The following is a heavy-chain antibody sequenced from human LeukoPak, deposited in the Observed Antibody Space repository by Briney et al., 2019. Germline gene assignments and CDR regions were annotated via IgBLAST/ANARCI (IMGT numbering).Heavy chain of an antibody. J-gene: IGHJ6*03. CDR1: GGTFSSYA. Sequence: GASVKVSCKASGGTFSSYAIIWVRQAPGQGLEWMGRIIPILGIANYAQKFQGRVTITADESTSTAYMEVKSLTSEDTAVYYCAKSVEPGYYFCYMDVWAKGPRSPSP. CDR3: AKSVEPGYYFCYMDV. V-gene: IGHV1-69*04. CDR2: IIPILGIA.